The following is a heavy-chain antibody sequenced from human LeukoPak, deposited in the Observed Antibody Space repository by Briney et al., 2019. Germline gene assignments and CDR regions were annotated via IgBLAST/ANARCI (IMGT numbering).Heavy chain of an antibody. CDR2: ISSSSSYI. Sequence: GGSLRLSCAASGFTFSSYSMNWVRQAPGKGLEWVSSISSSSSYIYYADSVKGRFTISRDNSKNTLYLQMNSLRAEDTAVYYCAKKAGYSSSWSTYYYYYMDVWGKGTTVTVSS. CDR3: AKKAGYSSSWSTYYYYYMDV. J-gene: IGHJ6*03. CDR1: GFTFSSYS. D-gene: IGHD6-13*01. V-gene: IGHV3-21*04.